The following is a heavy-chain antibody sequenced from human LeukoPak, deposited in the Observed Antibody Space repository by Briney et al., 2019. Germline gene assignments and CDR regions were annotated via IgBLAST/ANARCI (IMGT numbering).Heavy chain of an antibody. CDR1: GFTFSHYS. V-gene: IGHV3-21*01. CDR3: ARVFSGTYLNYHHFDY. J-gene: IGHJ4*02. CDR2: ISSSSSYI. Sequence: PGGSLRLSCAASGFTFSHYSMNWVRQAPGKGLEWVSSISSSSSYIYYADSVKGRFTVSRNNAKTSLYLQMDSLRAEDTAVYYCARVFSGTYLNYHHFDYWGQGTLVTVSS. D-gene: IGHD1-26*01.